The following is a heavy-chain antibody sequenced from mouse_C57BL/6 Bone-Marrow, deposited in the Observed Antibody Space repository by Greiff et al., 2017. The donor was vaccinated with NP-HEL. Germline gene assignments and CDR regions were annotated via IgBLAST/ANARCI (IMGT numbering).Heavy chain of an antibody. D-gene: IGHD2-3*01. CDR2: ISNGGGST. J-gene: IGHJ3*01. V-gene: IGHV5-12*01. Sequence: EVKLVESGGGLVKPGGSLKLSCAASGFTFSDYYMYWVRQTPEKRLEWVAYISNGGGSTYYPDTVKGRFTISRDNAKNTLYLQMSRLKSEDTAMYYCERHWYDGLGWFAYWGQGTLVTVSA. CDR3: ERHWYDGLGWFAY. CDR1: GFTFSDYY.